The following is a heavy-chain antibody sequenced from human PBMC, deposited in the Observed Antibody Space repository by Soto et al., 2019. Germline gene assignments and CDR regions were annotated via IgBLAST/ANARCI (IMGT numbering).Heavy chain of an antibody. CDR2: IYYSGST. Sequence: QVQLQESGPGLVKPSETLSLTCTVSGGSISSYYWSWIRQPPGKGREWIGYIYYSGSTNYNPSLKSRVTISVDTSKNQCSLTLSSVTAADTAVYYCARAWVGYADYWGQGALVTVSS. J-gene: IGHJ4*02. V-gene: IGHV4-59*01. CDR1: GGSISSYY. D-gene: IGHD5-12*01. CDR3: ARAWVGYADY.